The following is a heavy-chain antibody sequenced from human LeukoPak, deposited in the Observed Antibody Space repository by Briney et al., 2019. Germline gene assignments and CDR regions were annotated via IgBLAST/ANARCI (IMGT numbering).Heavy chain of an antibody. CDR3: ARVGVVVAATGNLWFDP. V-gene: IGHV3-48*03. CDR2: ISSSGTTI. J-gene: IGHJ5*02. D-gene: IGHD2-15*01. Sequence: GGSLRLSCAASGFTFSSYEMNWVRQAPGKGLEWVSYISSSGTTIYYADSVKGRFTISRDNAKNSLYLQMNSLRAEDTAVYYCARVGVVVAATGNLWFDPWGQGTLVTVSS. CDR1: GFTFSSYE.